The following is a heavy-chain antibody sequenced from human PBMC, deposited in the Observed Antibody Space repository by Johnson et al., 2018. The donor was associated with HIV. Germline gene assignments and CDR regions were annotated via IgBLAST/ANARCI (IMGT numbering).Heavy chain of an antibody. CDR2: ISYDGSNK. J-gene: IGHJ3*02. CDR1: GFTFSSYS. D-gene: IGHD5-12*01. CDR3: AKIVATSDDVFDI. V-gene: IGHV3-30-3*02. Sequence: QVQLVESGGGVVQPARSLRLSCAASGFTFSSYSMHWVRQAPGKGLEWVAVISYDGSNKYYADSVKGRFTISRDNSKNTLYLQMNSLRAEDTAVFYCAKIVATSDDVFDIWGQGTKVTVSS.